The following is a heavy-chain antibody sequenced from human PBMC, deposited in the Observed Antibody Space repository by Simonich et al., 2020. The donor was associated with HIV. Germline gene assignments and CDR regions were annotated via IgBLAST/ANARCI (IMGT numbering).Heavy chain of an antibody. CDR2: ISWKSGSI. V-gene: IGHV3-9*01. CDR1: GFTFEDYA. Sequence: EVQLVESGGGLVQPGRSLRIACAASGFTFEDYAKHWVRQAPGKGRGWGTGISWKSGSIGYADSVKGRFTISRDNAKNSLYLQMNSLRAEDTALYYCAKDKGAYYGSGSPVYWGQGTLVTVSS. J-gene: IGHJ4*02. D-gene: IGHD3-10*01. CDR3: AKDKGAYYGSGSPVY.